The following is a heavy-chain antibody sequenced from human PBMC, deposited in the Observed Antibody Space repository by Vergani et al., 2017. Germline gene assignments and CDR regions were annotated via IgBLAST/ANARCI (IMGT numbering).Heavy chain of an antibody. V-gene: IGHV4-34*01. CDR3: AREIAYYDFWSGYYSHSPAF. J-gene: IGHJ4*02. CDR1: GGSFSGYY. Sequence: QVQLQQWGAGLLKPSETLSLTYAVYGGSFSGYYWSWIRQPPGKGLEWIGKINHSGSTNYNPSLKSRVTISVDTSKNQFSLKLSSVTAADTAVYYCAREIAYYDFWSGYYSHSPAFWGQGTLVTVSS. CDR2: INHSGST. D-gene: IGHD3-3*01.